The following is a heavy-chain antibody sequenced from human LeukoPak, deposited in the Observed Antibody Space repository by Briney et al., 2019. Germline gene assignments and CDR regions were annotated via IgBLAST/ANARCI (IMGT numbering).Heavy chain of an antibody. CDR1: GFTFSTYA. J-gene: IGHJ4*02. CDR2: ISYDGSNK. CDR3: ASYDSSGKDFDY. V-gene: IGHV3-30*04. Sequence: GGPLKLSCAASGFTFSTYAMHGVRQAQGKGLDGVAVISYDGSNKYYADSVKGRFTISRDNSKNTLYLQMNSLRAEDTAVYYCASYDSSGKDFDYWGQGTLVTVSS. D-gene: IGHD3-22*01.